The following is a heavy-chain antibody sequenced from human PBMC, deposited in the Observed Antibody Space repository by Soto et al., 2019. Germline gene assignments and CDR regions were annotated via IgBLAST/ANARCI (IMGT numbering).Heavy chain of an antibody. CDR1: GYPFSSRG. Sequence: GPEVQEPGASVKVSCKASGYPFSSRGIYWVRQAPGQGLEWMGWISPHNAKTHYAQSLQGRVTLTTDTSTSTAYMDLRSLRSDDTAVYYCVREAGDYDWYFDLWGRGTPVTVSS. D-gene: IGHD4-17*01. CDR3: VREAGDYDWYFDL. J-gene: IGHJ2*01. CDR2: ISPHNAKT. V-gene: IGHV1-18*01.